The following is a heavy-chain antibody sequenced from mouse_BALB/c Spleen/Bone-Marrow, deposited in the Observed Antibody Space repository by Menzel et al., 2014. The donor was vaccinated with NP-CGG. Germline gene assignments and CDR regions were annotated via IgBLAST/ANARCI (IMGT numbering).Heavy chain of an antibody. CDR2: IWAGGST. CDR3: ARDRYGNYFYYAMDY. J-gene: IGHJ4*01. Sequence: VKLMESGPGLVAPSQSLSITCTVSGFSLTSYGLHWVRQPPGKGLECLGVIWAGGSTNYNSALMSRLSISKDNSKSQVFLKMNSLQTDDTAMYYCARDRYGNYFYYAMDYWGQGTSVTVSS. CDR1: GFSLTSYG. D-gene: IGHD2-10*02. V-gene: IGHV2-9*02.